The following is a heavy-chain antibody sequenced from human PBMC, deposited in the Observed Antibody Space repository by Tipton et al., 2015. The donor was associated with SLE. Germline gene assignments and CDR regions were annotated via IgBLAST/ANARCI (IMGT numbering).Heavy chain of an antibody. J-gene: IGHJ6*02. D-gene: IGHD4-17*01. CDR3: AKMDFGDFDV. CDR2: IRTSGSPHFNLYTSGNT. CDR1: GFTVSDYY. V-gene: IGHV4-4*07. Sequence: QLVQSGGGLVQPGGSLRLSCVVSGFTVSDYYMSWIRQPAGRGLEWIGHIRTSGSPHFNLYTSGNTNYNPSLMSRVTMSVDTSKNQFSLRLNSVTAADTAVYYCAKMDFGDFDVWGQGTTVTVSS.